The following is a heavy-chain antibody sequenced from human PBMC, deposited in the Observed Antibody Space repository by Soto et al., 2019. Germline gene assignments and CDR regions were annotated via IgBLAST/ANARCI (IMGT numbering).Heavy chain of an antibody. Sequence: SLKISCNGSAYSFTFDDNAMHWVRQAPEKGLEWVSGINWKSDIGYADSVKGRFTISRDNAENSLYLQMNSLRAEDTALYYCAISQDRGGRTTFIYWGQGAQVTVSS. CDR2: INWKSDI. J-gene: IGHJ4*02. D-gene: IGHD3-16*01. CDR1: AYSFTFDDNA. CDR3: AISQDRGGRTTFIY. V-gene: IGHV3-9*01.